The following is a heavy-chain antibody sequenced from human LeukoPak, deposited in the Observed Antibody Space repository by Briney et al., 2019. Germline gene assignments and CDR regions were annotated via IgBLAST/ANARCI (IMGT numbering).Heavy chain of an antibody. CDR1: GFTFTSSA. V-gene: IGHV1-58*01. CDR2: IVVGSGNT. D-gene: IGHD3-22*01. CDR3: AASYYDSSGYLYFDY. Sequence: GTSVKVSCKASGFTFTSSAVQWVRQARGQRLEWIGWIVVGSGNTNYAQKFQERVTITRDMSTSTAYMELSSLRSEDTAVYYCAASYYDSSGYLYFDYWGQGTLVTVSS. J-gene: IGHJ4*02.